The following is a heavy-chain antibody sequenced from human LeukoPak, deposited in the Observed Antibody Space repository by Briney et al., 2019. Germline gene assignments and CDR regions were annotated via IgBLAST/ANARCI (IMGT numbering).Heavy chain of an antibody. V-gene: IGHV4-34*01. D-gene: IGHD1-26*01. J-gene: IGHJ4*02. CDR2: INHSGST. CDR3: ASSDNVGAIDY. Sequence: SETLSLTCAVYGGSFSGYYWSWIRQPPGKGLEWIGEINHSGSTNYNPSLKSRVTISVDTSKNQFSLKLSSVTAADTAVYYCASSDNVGAIDYWGQGTLVTVSS. CDR1: GGSFSGYY.